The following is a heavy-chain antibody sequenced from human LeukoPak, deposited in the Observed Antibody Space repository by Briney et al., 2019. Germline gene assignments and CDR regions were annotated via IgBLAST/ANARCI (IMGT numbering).Heavy chain of an antibody. CDR1: GFTVSSNY. CDR2: IYSGGST. J-gene: IGHJ4*02. CDR3: ARSIWLRSGFDY. V-gene: IGHV3-53*01. D-gene: IGHD5-18*01. Sequence: GGSLRLSCGASGFTVSSNYMSWVRQAPGKGLEWVSVIYSGGSTCYADSVKGRFTISRDNSKNTLYLQMNSLRAEDTAVYYCARSIWLRSGFDYWGQGTLVTVSS.